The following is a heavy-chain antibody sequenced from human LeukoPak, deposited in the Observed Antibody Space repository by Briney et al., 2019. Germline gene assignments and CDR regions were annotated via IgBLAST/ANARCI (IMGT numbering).Heavy chain of an antibody. CDR2: INPNSGGT. CDR1: GFTFTAYH. CDR3: ARNKEGKSLDY. V-gene: IGHV1-2*02. J-gene: IGHJ4*02. Sequence: ASVKVSCKASGFTFTAYHMHWVRQAPGQGLEWMGWINPNSGGTNYAQKFQGRVTMTRDTSISTAYMELGGLRFDDTAVYYCARNKEGKSLDYWGQGTLVTVSS.